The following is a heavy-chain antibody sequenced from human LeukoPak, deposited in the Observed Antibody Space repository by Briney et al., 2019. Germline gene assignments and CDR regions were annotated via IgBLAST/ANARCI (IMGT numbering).Heavy chain of an antibody. CDR3: AKATGRYREVNSSDS. CDR2: INRGGGGT. V-gene: IGHV3-23*01. J-gene: IGHJ4*02. Sequence: GGSLRLSWAASGFTFSTYTMKWVRQAPGKGLEWVAAINRGGGGTYYADFVKGRFTISRDNSENKLYLQMNSLRAEDTATYYCAKATGRYREVNSSDSWGQGTQVTVSS. CDR1: GFTFSTYT. D-gene: IGHD3-10*01.